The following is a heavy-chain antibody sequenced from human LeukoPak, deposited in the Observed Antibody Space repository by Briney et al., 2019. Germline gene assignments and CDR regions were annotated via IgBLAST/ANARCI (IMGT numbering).Heavy chain of an antibody. D-gene: IGHD6-13*01. J-gene: IGHJ4*02. V-gene: IGHV3-15*07. CDR1: GFTFSNAW. CDR2: IKSKTDGGTT. CDR3: ARSRIAAAHPVG. Sequence: GGSLRLSCAASGFTFSNAWMNWVRQAPGKGLEWVGRIKSKTDGGTTDCAAPVKGRFTISRDDSKNTLYLQMNSLRAEDTAVYYCARSRIAAAHPVGWGQGTLVTVSS.